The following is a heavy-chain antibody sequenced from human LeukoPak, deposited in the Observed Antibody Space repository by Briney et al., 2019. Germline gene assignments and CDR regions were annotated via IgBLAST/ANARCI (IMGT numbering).Heavy chain of an antibody. J-gene: IGHJ4*02. D-gene: IGHD4-23*01. CDR1: GFTFSNAW. CDR2: IKSKTDGGTT. V-gene: IGHV3-15*01. Sequence: GGSLRLSCVASGFTFSNAWMSWVRQAPGKGLEWVGRIKSKTDGGTTDYAAPVKGRFTISRDDSKNTVYLQMNSLKTEDTAVYYCATDLRWELPFLLDYWGQGALVTVSS. CDR3: ATDLRWELPFLLDY.